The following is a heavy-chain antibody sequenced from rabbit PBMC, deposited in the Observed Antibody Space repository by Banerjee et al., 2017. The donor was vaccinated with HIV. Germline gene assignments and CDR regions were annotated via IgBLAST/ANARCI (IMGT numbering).Heavy chain of an antibody. CDR2: IDAGSSGIT. CDR3: ARGYGGGGDGYYFTL. V-gene: IGHV1S45*01. CDR1: GFSFSSSYW. D-gene: IGHD4-2*01. J-gene: IGHJ4*01. Sequence: QEQLEESGGDLVKPEGSLTLTCTASGFSFSSSYWICWVRQAPGKGLEWIACIDAGSSGITYYASWAKGRFTISKTSSTTVTLQMTSLTAADTATYFCARGYGGGGDGYYFTLWGPGHPGHRL.